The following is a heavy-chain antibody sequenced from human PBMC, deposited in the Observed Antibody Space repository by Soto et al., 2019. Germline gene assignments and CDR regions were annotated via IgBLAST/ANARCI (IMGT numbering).Heavy chain of an antibody. D-gene: IGHD1-26*01. CDR3: ARAKWELLLGYNWFDP. J-gene: IGHJ5*02. Sequence: SETLSLTCAVSGGSISSSNWWSWVRQPPGKGLEWIGEIYHSGSTNYNPSLKSRVTISVDKSKNQFSLKLSSVTAADTAVYYCARAKWELLLGYNWFDPWGQGTLVTVSS. CDR2: IYHSGST. CDR1: GGSISSSNW. V-gene: IGHV4-4*02.